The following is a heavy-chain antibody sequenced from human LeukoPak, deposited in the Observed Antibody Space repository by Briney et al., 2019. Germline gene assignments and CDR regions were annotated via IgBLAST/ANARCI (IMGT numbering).Heavy chain of an antibody. CDR1: GYTFTSYD. V-gene: IGHV1-8*01. D-gene: IGHD6-13*01. J-gene: IGHJ5*02. CDR3: ARLGSSWSQRRFDP. CDR2: MNPNSGNT. Sequence: ASVKVSCKASGYTFTSYDINWVRQATGQGLEWMGWMNPNSGNTGYAQKFQGRATMTRNTSISTAYMELSSLRSEDTAVYYCARLGSSWSQRRFDPWGQGTLVTVSS.